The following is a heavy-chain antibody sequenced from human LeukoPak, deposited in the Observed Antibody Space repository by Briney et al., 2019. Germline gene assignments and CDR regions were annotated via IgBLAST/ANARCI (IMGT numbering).Heavy chain of an antibody. CDR3: ARSYSIPFDAFDI. J-gene: IGHJ3*02. D-gene: IGHD2-2*02. Sequence: SETLSLTCTVSGHSISSGYYWGWIRQPPGKGLEWIGSLYHSGSTYYNPSLKSRVTISVDTSKNQFSLKLSSVTAADTAVYYCARSYSIPFDAFDIWGQGTMVTVS. CDR1: GHSISSGYY. V-gene: IGHV4-38-2*02. CDR2: LYHSGST.